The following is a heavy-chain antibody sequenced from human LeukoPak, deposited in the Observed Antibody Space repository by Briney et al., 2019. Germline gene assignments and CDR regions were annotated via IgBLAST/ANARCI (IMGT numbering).Heavy chain of an antibody. CDR3: VKDMGIAVAGFDY. D-gene: IGHD6-19*01. J-gene: IGHJ4*02. CDR1: GFTFSSYA. Sequence: PGGSLRLSCSASGFTFSSYAMHWVRQAPGEGLEYVSAISSNGGSTHYADSVKGRFTISRDNSKNTLYLQMSSLRAEDTAVYYCVKDMGIAVAGFDYWGQGTLVTVSS. CDR2: ISSNGGST. V-gene: IGHV3-64D*06.